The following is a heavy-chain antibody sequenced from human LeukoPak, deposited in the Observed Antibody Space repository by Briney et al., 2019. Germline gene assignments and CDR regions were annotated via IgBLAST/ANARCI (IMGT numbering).Heavy chain of an antibody. CDR1: GFIFSNYA. CDR2: ISNSGDAT. Sequence: PGGSLRLSCAGSGFIFSNYAMSWVRQAPGQGLEWVSNISNSGDATFYADAVKGRFTISRDNSKNTLYLQMYSLRAEDTAIYYCAKAPPYTKYFDYWGQGTLLTVSS. J-gene: IGHJ4*02. CDR3: AKAPPYTKYFDY. V-gene: IGHV3-23*01. D-gene: IGHD1-1*01.